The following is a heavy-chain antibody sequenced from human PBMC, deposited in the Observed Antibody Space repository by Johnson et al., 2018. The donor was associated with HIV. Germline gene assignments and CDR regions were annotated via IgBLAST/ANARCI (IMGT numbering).Heavy chain of an antibody. V-gene: IGHV3-74*02. J-gene: IGHJ3*02. CDR2: SNSDGSIT. D-gene: IGHD5-18*01. CDR3: ARAYSYGAFDI. CDR1: GLIFSRSW. Sequence: EVQLVESGGCVVQPGRSLRLSCAASGLIFSRSWMHWVRQAPGKGLVWVSRSNSDGSITNYADSVKGRFTISRDNSKNTLYLQMNSLRADDTAVYYCARAYSYGAFDIWGQGTMVTVSS.